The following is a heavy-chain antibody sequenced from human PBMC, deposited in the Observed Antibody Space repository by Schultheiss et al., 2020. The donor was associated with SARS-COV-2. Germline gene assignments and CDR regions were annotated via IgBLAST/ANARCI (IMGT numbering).Heavy chain of an antibody. J-gene: IGHJ4*02. Sequence: GGSLRLSCAASGFTFSNAWMSWVRQAPGKGLEWVSVIYSGGSTYYADSVKGRFTISRDNSKNTLYLQMNSLRAEDTAVYYCARAGGYCSGGSCYVIGYFDYWGQGTLVTVSS. D-gene: IGHD2-15*01. CDR2: IYSGGST. CDR1: GFTFSNAW. CDR3: ARAGGYCSGGSCYVIGYFDY. V-gene: IGHV3-66*01.